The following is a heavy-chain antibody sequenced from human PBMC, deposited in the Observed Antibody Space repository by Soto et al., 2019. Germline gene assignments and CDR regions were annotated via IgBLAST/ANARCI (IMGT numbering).Heavy chain of an antibody. CDR1: GYTFSNSD. CDR2: IGSGGST. V-gene: IGHV3-23*01. D-gene: IGHD4-4*01. CDR3: ATHYTAVLDY. J-gene: IGHJ4*02. Sequence: EVQVLESGGALVQPGGSLRLSCVASGYTFSNSDMSWVRQAPGKGLEWVSAIGSGGSTFYAASVKGRFTISRDNSKNTLYLQMNRLRAEDMAVYYCATHYTAVLDYWGQGTLVTVSS.